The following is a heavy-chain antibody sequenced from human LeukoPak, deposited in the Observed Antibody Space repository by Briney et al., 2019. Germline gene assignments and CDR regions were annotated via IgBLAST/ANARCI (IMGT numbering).Heavy chain of an antibody. D-gene: IGHD1-26*01. CDR1: GFTFSSYW. CDR2: ISSSSSHM. CDR3: ARDSGSSYGYYFLH. Sequence: GGSLRLSCAASGFTFSSYWMHWVRQAPGKGLEWVSSISSSSSHMFYADSVKGRFSISRDNANNSLYLQMNSLRAEDTAVYHCARDSGSSYGYYFLHWGQGTLVTVSS. J-gene: IGHJ1*01. V-gene: IGHV3-21*01.